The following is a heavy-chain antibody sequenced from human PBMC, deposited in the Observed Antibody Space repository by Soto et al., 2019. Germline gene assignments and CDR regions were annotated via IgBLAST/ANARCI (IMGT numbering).Heavy chain of an antibody. D-gene: IGHD1-26*01. J-gene: IGHJ3*02. V-gene: IGHV4-34*01. Sequence: QVQLQQWGAGLLKPSETLSLTCAVYGGSFSGYYWSWIRQPPGKGLEWIGEINHSGSTNYNPSLKSRVTISVDTSKNQFSPKLSSVTAADTAVYYCARVGATYGGRARRAFDIWGQGTMVTVSS. CDR3: ARVGATYGGRARRAFDI. CDR2: INHSGST. CDR1: GGSFSGYY.